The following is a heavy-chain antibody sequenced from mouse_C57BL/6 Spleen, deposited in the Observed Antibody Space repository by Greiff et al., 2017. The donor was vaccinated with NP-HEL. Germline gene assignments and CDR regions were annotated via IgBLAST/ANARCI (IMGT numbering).Heavy chain of an antibody. V-gene: IGHV1-9*01. J-gene: IGHJ4*01. CDR3: ARWTTVDRYAMGC. Sequence: VQLQQSGAELMKPGASVKLSCKATGYTFTGYWIEWVKQRPGHGLEWIGEILPGSGSTNYNEKFKGKATFTADTSSNTAYLTLSSLTTEDSAIYYGARWTTVDRYAMGCWGQGTSVTVAS. D-gene: IGHD1-1*01. CDR2: ILPGSGST. CDR1: GYTFTGYW.